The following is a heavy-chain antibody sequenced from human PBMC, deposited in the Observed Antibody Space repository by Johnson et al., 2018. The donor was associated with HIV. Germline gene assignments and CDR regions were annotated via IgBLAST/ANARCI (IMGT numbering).Heavy chain of an antibody. CDR3: VRRISSASQAFDI. Sequence: VQLVESGGGLLQPGGSLRLSCAASGFTVSSNYMSWVRQAPGKGLEWVSVIYSGGSTYYADSVKGRFTISRDNSKNTLYLQMNSLRAEDTAVYSCVRRISSASQAFDIWGQGTVVTVSS. D-gene: IGHD2-2*01. J-gene: IGHJ3*02. CDR1: GFTVSSNY. CDR2: IYSGGST. V-gene: IGHV3-53*01.